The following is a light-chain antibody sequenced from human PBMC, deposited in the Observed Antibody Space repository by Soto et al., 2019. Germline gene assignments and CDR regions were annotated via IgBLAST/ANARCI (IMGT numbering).Light chain of an antibody. CDR2: GAS. V-gene: IGKV3-15*01. J-gene: IGKJ2*02. CDR3: QQSNNWPCT. Sequence: EIVMTQSPATLSVSPGERVILSCMASQSVSDNLAWYQQKPGQAPRLLIYGASTRATTIPARFSGSGSGTEFTLTISSLQSEDFAVYYCQQSNNWPCTFGQGTRLDIK. CDR1: QSVSDN.